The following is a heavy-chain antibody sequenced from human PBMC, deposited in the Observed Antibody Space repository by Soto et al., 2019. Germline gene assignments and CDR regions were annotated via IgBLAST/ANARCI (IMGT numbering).Heavy chain of an antibody. D-gene: IGHD1-26*01. J-gene: IGHJ4*02. CDR3: VRVGVGIGNHFDS. CDR2: IHYSGRT. Sequence: PSETLSLTCSVSNGSISGFYWTWIRQPPGKILEWIVYIHYSGRTDYNPSLTSRATMSVDTSKNQFSLNLKSITAADTAVYYCVRVGVGIGNHFDSWGRGTLVTVSS. V-gene: IGHV4-59*12. CDR1: NGSISGFY.